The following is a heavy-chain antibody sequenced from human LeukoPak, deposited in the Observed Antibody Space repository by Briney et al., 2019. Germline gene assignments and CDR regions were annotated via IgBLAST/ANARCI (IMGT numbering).Heavy chain of an antibody. J-gene: IGHJ4*02. CDR1: GFTFSSYG. CDR2: ISGSGGST. Sequence: GGSLRLSCAASGFTFSSYGMSWVRQAPGKGLEWVSAISGSGGSTYYADSVKGRFTISRDNSKNTLYLQMNGLRAEDTAVYYCAKDSPRVVGATNYWGQGTLVTVSS. V-gene: IGHV3-23*01. D-gene: IGHD1-26*01. CDR3: AKDSPRVVGATNY.